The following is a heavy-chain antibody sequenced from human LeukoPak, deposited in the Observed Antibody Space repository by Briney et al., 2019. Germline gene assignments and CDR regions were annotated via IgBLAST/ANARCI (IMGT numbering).Heavy chain of an antibody. CDR3: ARCPYSFGFAPPDY. CDR2: IRSSSSTI. D-gene: IGHD5-18*01. J-gene: IGHJ4*02. V-gene: IGHV3-48*01. Sequence: GGSLRLSCAASGFTFSSYSMNWVRQAPGKGLEWVSYIRSSSSTIYYADSVKGRFTISRDNAKNSLYLQMNSLRAEDTAVYYCARCPYSFGFAPPDYWGQGTLVTVSS. CDR1: GFTFSSYS.